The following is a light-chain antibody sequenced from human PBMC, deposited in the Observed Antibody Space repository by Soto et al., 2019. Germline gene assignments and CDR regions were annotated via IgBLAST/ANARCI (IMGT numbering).Light chain of an antibody. CDR3: QQYASSPT. CDR2: KAS. Sequence: DIQMTQSPSTLSASVVDRFTITFRASQSISSWLAWYQQRPGKAPKLLIYKASNLESGVPSRFSGSGSGTEFTLTISSLQPDDFAVYYCQQYASSPTFGQGTRLEIK. V-gene: IGKV1-5*03. CDR1: QSISSW. J-gene: IGKJ5*01.